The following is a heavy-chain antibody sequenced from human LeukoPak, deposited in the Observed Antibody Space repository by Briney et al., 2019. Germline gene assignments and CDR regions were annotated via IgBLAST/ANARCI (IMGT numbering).Heavy chain of an antibody. Sequence: SETLSLTCAVYGGSFSGYYWSWIRQPPGKGLEWIGEINHSGSTNYNPSLKSRVTISVDTSKNQFSLKLSSVTAADTAVYYCARDAKDIVVVPAAINYYYYYMDVWGKGTTVTISS. CDR1: GGSFSGYY. V-gene: IGHV4-34*01. D-gene: IGHD2-2*02. J-gene: IGHJ6*03. CDR3: ARDAKDIVVVPAAINYYYYYMDV. CDR2: INHSGST.